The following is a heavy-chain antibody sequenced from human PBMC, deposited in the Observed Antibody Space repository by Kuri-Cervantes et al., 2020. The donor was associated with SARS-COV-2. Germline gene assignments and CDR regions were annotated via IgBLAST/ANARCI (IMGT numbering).Heavy chain of an antibody. V-gene: IGHV5-51*01. CDR1: GYSFTSYW. CDR2: ICPYDSTT. CDR3: ARRFGTNWFDP. D-gene: IGHD3-16*01. Sequence: GESLKISCKGSGYSFTSYWVSWVRQMPGKGLEWMGTICPYDSTTTYGPSFQGQVTISADKSVDTAYLQWNNLRAADTAIYYCARRFGTNWFDPWGQGTLVTVSS. J-gene: IGHJ5*02.